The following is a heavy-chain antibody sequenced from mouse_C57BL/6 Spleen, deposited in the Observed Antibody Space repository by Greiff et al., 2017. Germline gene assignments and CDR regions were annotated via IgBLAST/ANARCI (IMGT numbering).Heavy chain of an antibody. Sequence: LVESGPELVKPGASVTISCTASGFSFTGYYMNWVKQTPEKSLEWIGEINPSTGGTTYNKKFKAKATVSVDKSSSTAYMQLKSLTSEDSAVYYCARGGYVNPFAYWGQGTLVTVSA. CDR1: GFSFTGYY. CDR3: ARGGYVNPFAY. D-gene: IGHD2-2*01. J-gene: IGHJ3*01. CDR2: INPSTGGT. V-gene: IGHV1-42*01.